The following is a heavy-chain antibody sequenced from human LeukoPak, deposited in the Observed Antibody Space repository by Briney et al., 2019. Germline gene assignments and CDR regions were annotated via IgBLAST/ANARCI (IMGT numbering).Heavy chain of an antibody. Sequence: ASVKVSCKASGYTFTSYAMHWVRQAPGQRREWMGWINAGNGNTKYSQKFQGRVTITRDTSASTAYMELSSLRSEDTAVYYCARGDGDYHSYYYYYGMDVWGQGTTVTVSS. D-gene: IGHD4-17*01. CDR3: ARGDGDYHSYYYYYGMDV. CDR2: INAGNGNT. J-gene: IGHJ6*02. V-gene: IGHV1-3*01. CDR1: GYTFTSYA.